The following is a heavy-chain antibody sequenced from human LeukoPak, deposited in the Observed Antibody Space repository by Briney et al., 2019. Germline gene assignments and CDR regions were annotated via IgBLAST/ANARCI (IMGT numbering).Heavy chain of an antibody. CDR1: GFTFSSHT. CDR3: ARDHYDSGGYYFDF. D-gene: IGHD3-22*01. Sequence: GGSLRLSCAASGFTFSSHTMNWVRQAPGKGLEWVSSISSDGSYIYYADSLRGRFTISRDSAKNSVYLQMNSPRAEDTAVYYCARDHYDSGGYYFDFWGQGTLVTVSS. J-gene: IGHJ4*02. V-gene: IGHV3-21*01. CDR2: ISSDGSYI.